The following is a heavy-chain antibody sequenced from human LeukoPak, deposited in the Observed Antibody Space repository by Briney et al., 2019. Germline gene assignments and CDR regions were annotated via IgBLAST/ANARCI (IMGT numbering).Heavy chain of an antibody. CDR1: GGSIRSGGYS. J-gene: IGHJ5*02. D-gene: IGHD3-3*01. CDR2: IYHSGST. V-gene: IGHV4-30-2*01. Sequence: PSETLSLTCTVSGGSIRSGGYSWSWIRQPPGKGLEWIGYIYHSGSTYYNPSLKSRVTISVDRSKNQFSLKLSSVTAADTAVYYCARGMEGRNYDFWSGYSKWFDPWGQGTLVTVSS. CDR3: ARGMEGRNYDFWSGYSKWFDP.